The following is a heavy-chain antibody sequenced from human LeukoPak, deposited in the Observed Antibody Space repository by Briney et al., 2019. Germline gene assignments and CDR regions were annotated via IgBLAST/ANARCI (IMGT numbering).Heavy chain of an antibody. CDR2: IYYSGST. V-gene: IGHV4-59*01. J-gene: IGHJ4*02. D-gene: IGHD1-26*01. CDR3: ARRNSGSSFDS. Sequence: SETLSLTCTVSGGSISSYYWSWIRQPPGKGLEWIGYIYYSGSTNYNPSLKSRVTISVDTSKNQFSLKLSSVTAADTAVYFCARRNSGSSFDSWGQGTLVTVSS. CDR1: GGSISSYY.